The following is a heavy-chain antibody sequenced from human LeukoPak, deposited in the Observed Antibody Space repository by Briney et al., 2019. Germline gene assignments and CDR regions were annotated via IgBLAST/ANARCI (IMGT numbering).Heavy chain of an antibody. CDR3: VPSANYYYFDY. V-gene: IGHV1-2*02. CDR1: GYTFTNYY. Sequence: ASVKVPCKASGYTFTNYYMHWVRQAPGLGFEWMGWINPKSGGTSYPQKFQGRLTMTRDTSISTAYMELSRLRPDDTAVYYCVPSANYYYFDYWGQGTLVTVSS. D-gene: IGHD4/OR15-4a*01. J-gene: IGHJ4*02. CDR2: INPKSGGT.